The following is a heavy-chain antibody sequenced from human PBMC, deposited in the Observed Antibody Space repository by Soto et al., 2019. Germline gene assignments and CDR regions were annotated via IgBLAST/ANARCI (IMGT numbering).Heavy chain of an antibody. J-gene: IGHJ6*03. CDR3: AKRYCSSTSCYDNYYYYMDV. D-gene: IGHD2-2*01. Sequence: GGSLRLSCAASGFTFSSYAMSWVRQAPGKGLEWVSAISGSGGSTYYADSVKGRFTISRDNSKNTLYLQMNSLRAEDTAVYYCAKRYCSSTSCYDNYYYYMDVWGKGTTVTVSS. CDR1: GFTFSSYA. CDR2: ISGSGGST. V-gene: IGHV3-23*01.